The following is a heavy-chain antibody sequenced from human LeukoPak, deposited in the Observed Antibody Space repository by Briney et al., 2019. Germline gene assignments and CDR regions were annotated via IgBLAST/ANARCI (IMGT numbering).Heavy chain of an antibody. V-gene: IGHV1-8*03. CDR1: GYTFTSYD. J-gene: IGHJ6*03. CDR3: ARVWYSSGCYYPGGNYYYYYMDV. Sequence: ASVKVSCKASGYTFTSYDINWVRQATGQGLEWMGWMNPNSGNTGYAQKFQGRVTITRNTSISTAYMELSSLRSEDTAVYYCARVWYSSGCYYPGGNYYYYYMDVWGKGTTVTVSS. D-gene: IGHD3-22*01. CDR2: MNPNSGNT.